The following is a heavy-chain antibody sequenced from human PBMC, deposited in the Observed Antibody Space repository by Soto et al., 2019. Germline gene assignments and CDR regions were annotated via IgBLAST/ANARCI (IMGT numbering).Heavy chain of an antibody. V-gene: IGHV4-39*01. Sequence: QLQLQESGPGLVKPSETLSLTCTVSGGSISSSSYYWGWIRQPPGKGLEWIGSIYYSGSTYYNPSLKSRVTISVDTSQSQFSLQRSCVTAADTAVYYCARLDASYAGGYYYGMDVWGQGTTVTVSS. J-gene: IGHJ6*02. CDR1: GGSISSSSYY. CDR3: ARLDASYAGGYYYGMDV. CDR2: IYYSGST. D-gene: IGHD1-26*01.